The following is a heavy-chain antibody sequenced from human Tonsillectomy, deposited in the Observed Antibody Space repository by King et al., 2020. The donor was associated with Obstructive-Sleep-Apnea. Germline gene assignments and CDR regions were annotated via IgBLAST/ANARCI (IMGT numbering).Heavy chain of an antibody. V-gene: IGHV5-51*01. J-gene: IGHJ3*02. CDR3: ARRVGVGTFDI. Sequence: QLVQSGAEVKKPGESLKISCKVSGYRFTTYWIGWVRQMSGKGLEWMGVIYPGDFETRYSPSFQSQVTISAHRSISTSYLQWSSLRASDTAMYYCARRVGVGTFDIWGQGTMVTVSS. CDR1: GYRFTTYW. D-gene: IGHD3-3*01. CDR2: IYPGDFET.